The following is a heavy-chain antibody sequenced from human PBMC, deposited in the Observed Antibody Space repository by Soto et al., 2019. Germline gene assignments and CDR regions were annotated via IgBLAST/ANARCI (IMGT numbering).Heavy chain of an antibody. Sequence: EVQLVESGGGLVKPGGSLRLSCAASGFTFSNAWMSWVRQAPGKGLEWVGRIKSKTDGGTTDYAAPVKGRFTISRDDSKNTLYLQMNSLKTEDTAVYYCTTARSGRVPDAFDIWGQGTMVTVSS. CDR3: TTARSGRVPDAFDI. CDR2: IKSKTDGGTT. V-gene: IGHV3-15*01. D-gene: IGHD2-15*01. J-gene: IGHJ3*02. CDR1: GFTFSNAW.